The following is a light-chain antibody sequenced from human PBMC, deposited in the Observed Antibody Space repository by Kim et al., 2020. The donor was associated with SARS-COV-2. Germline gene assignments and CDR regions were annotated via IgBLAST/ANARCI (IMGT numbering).Light chain of an antibody. CDR3: AAWDDRLNGWV. Sequence: RVTIPFSASNPNIRSNSVNWYPHPPGRAPKVLIHSNNQRPSGVPDRFSASKSGTSASLAISGLQSEDEAEYHCAAWDDRLNGWVFGGGTQLTVL. CDR2: SNN. CDR1: NPNIRSNS. J-gene: IGLJ3*02. V-gene: IGLV1-44*01.